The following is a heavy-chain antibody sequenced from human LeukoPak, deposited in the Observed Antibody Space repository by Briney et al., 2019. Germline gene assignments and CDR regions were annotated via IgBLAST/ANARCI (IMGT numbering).Heavy chain of an antibody. V-gene: IGHV4-61*10. CDR2: IYYSGST. J-gene: IGHJ6*03. CDR3: ARARPGDYGYYYYYMDV. CDR1: GGSISSGSYY. Sequence: SETLSLTCTVSGGSISSGSYYWSWIRQPAGKGLEWIGYIYYSGSTNYNPSLKSRVTISVDTSKNQFSLKLSSVTAADTAVYYCARARPGDYGYYYYYMDVWGKGTTVTISS. D-gene: IGHD4-17*01.